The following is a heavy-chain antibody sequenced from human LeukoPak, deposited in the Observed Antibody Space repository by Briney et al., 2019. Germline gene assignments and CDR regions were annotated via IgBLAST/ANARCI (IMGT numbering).Heavy chain of an antibody. CDR1: GGSISSYY. CDR2: IYYSGST. Sequence: SETLSLTCTVSGGSISSYYWSWIRQPPGKGPEWIGYIYYSGSTNYNPSLKSRVTISVDTSKNQFSLKLSSVTAADTAVYYCASTVTPTRVDYWGQGTLVTVSS. CDR3: ASTVTPTRVDY. J-gene: IGHJ4*02. V-gene: IGHV4-59*01. D-gene: IGHD4-17*01.